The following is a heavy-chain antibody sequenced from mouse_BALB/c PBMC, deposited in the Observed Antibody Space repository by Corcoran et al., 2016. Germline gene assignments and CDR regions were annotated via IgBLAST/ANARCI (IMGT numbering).Heavy chain of an antibody. CDR2: INTYTGDP. V-gene: IGHV9-3-1*01. Sequence: QIQLVQSGLELKKPGETVKISCKASGYTFTNYGINWMKQAPGKGLKWMGWINTYTGDPTYADDFKGRFAFSLETSASTAYLQINNLKNEDTATYFCARSDGSSWFAYWGQGTLVTVSA. CDR3: ARSDGSSWFAY. J-gene: IGHJ3*01. D-gene: IGHD1-1*01. CDR1: GYTFTNYG.